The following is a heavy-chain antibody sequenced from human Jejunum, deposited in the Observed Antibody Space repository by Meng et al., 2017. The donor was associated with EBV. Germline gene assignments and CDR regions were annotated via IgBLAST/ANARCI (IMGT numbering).Heavy chain of an antibody. Sequence: QVQLQESGPGLGKPSGTLSLPCAVSTDFISSYEWWSWVRQPPGKGLEWLGEINQVGSTYYNPSLKSRVTISIDTSKRQFSLRLNSMTAADTAVYYCARASSERLLDYWGQGTLVTVSS. J-gene: IGHJ4*02. D-gene: IGHD1-14*01. CDR1: TDFISSYEW. V-gene: IGHV4-4*02. CDR2: INQVGST. CDR3: ARASSERLLDY.